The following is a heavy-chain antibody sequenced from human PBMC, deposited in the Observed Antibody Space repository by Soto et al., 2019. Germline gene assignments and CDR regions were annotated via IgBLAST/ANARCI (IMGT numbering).Heavy chain of an antibody. CDR3: ARDIRGYSRAFDY. CDR2: IYSSGST. Sequence: SETLSLTCTVSGDSVSSDNYYWTWIRQPPGKGLEWIGYIYSSGSTNYNSSLKSRVTISLDTSSNQFSLKLTSVTAADTAVYCCARDIRGYSRAFDYWGQGTLVTVSS. J-gene: IGHJ4*02. D-gene: IGHD5-18*01. V-gene: IGHV4-61*01. CDR1: GDSVSSDNYY.